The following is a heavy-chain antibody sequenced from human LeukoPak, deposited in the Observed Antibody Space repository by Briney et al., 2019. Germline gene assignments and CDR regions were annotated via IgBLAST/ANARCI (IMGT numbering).Heavy chain of an antibody. V-gene: IGHV4-30-4*01. CDR3: ARVNSSGWYPAFDI. CDR1: GGSISSGDYY. CDR2: IYYSGST. D-gene: IGHD6-19*01. Sequence: SQTLSLTCTVSGGSISSGDYYWSWIRQPPGKGLEWIGYIYYSGSTYYNPSLKSRVTISVGTSKNQFSLKLSSVTAADTAVYYCARVNSSGWYPAFDIWGQGTMVTVSS. J-gene: IGHJ3*02.